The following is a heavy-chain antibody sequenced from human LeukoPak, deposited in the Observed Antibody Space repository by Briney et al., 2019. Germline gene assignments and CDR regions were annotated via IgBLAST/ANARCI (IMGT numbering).Heavy chain of an antibody. CDR2: IYYSGST. J-gene: IGHJ3*02. CDR3: ARYRVVDPAFDI. V-gene: IGHV4-59*01. D-gene: IGHD2-15*01. CDR1: GGSISNYY. Sequence: SETLSLTCTVSGGSISNYYWTWIRQPPGKGLEWIGYIYYSGSTNYNPSLKSRVTISVDTSKNQFSLKLSSVTAADTAVYYCARYRVVDPAFDIWGQGTMVTVSS.